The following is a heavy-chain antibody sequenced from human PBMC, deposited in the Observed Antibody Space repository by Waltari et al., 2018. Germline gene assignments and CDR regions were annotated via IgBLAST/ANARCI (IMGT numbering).Heavy chain of an antibody. V-gene: IGHV3-53*01. CDR1: GFTVSSNY. CDR3: ARVGIAAAGPED. Sequence: EVQLVESGGGLIQPGGSLRLSCAGSGFTVSSNYMSWVRQAPGNGLECVSVIYSGGSTYYADSVKGRFTISRDNSKNTLYLQMNSLRAEDTAVYYCARVGIAAAGPEDWGQGTLGTVSS. CDR2: IYSGGST. J-gene: IGHJ4*02. D-gene: IGHD6-13*01.